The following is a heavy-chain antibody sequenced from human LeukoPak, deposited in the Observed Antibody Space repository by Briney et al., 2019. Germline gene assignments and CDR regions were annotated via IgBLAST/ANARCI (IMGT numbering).Heavy chain of an antibody. Sequence: GGSLRLSCAASGFTFSNYAMRWVRQAPGKGLEWVSAISGSGDSTYYADSVKGRFTISRDNSKNTLYLQMNSLRAEDTAVYYCARGHDGVVGWFAPWGRGTLVTVSS. CDR3: ARGHDGVVGWFAP. CDR2: ISGSGDST. D-gene: IGHD2-15*01. CDR1: GFTFSNYA. J-gene: IGHJ5*02. V-gene: IGHV3-23*01.